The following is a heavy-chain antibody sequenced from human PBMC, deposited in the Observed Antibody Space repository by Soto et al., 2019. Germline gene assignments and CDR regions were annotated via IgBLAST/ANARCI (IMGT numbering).Heavy chain of an antibody. J-gene: IGHJ6*03. CDR1: VYTFTGYY. CDR3: ASGMTTYYMDV. V-gene: IGHV1-2*04. Sequence: ASGKVSCKASVYTFTGYYMHWVRQAPGQGLEWMGWINASSGCTNXAQNFQGWVXMTRDTSISTSXMELSXLRSDDTAVYYCASGMTTYYMDVWGKGTTVTVSS. CDR2: INASSGCT.